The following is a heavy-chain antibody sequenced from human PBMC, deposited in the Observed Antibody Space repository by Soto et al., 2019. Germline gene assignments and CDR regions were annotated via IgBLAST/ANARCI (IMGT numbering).Heavy chain of an antibody. CDR1: GYSFTDYY. Sequence: QVQLVQSGAEVKKPGASVKVSCKASGYSFTDYYLHWGRQAPGQGLEYLGWINPKSGGTSYPQKFQGRVTMTRATSINTAYMELSRLRSDDTALYFCARDVAGDDYFDSWGQGTLVTVSS. D-gene: IGHD6-19*01. CDR3: ARDVAGDDYFDS. J-gene: IGHJ4*02. CDR2: INPKSGGT. V-gene: IGHV1-2*02.